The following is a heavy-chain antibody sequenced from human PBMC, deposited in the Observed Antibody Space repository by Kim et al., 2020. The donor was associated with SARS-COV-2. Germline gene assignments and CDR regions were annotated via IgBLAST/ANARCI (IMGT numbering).Heavy chain of an antibody. Sequence: ASVKVSCKASGYTFTSYDINWVRQATGQGLEWMGWMNPNSGNTGYAQKFQGRVTMTRNTSISTAYMELSSLRSEDTAVYYCARAQALRYFDWFRWVGMDVWGQGTTVTVSS. J-gene: IGHJ6*02. CDR2: MNPNSGNT. CDR1: GYTFTSYD. V-gene: IGHV1-8*01. D-gene: IGHD3-9*01. CDR3: ARAQALRYFDWFRWVGMDV.